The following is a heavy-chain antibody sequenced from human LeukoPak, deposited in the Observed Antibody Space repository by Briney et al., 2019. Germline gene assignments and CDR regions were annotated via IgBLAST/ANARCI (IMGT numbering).Heavy chain of an antibody. Sequence: PSETLSLTCTVSGGSISSYYWSWIRQPPGKGLEWIGYIYYSGSTNYNPSLKSRVTISVDTSKNQFSLKLSSVTAADTAVYYCARAYSSSSHWYFDLWGRGTLVTVSS. CDR2: IYYSGST. J-gene: IGHJ2*01. V-gene: IGHV4-59*08. D-gene: IGHD6-6*01. CDR1: GGSISSYY. CDR3: ARAYSSSSHWYFDL.